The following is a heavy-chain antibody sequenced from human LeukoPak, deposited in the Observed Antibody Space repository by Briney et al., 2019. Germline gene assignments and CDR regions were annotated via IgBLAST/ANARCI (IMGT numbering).Heavy chain of an antibody. CDR1: GFTFSSDAM. D-gene: IGHD2-15*01. CDR3: ARDPRYCSGGSCYSENY. Sequence: GSLRLSCAASGFTFSSDAMSWVRQAPGKGLEWIGSIYHSGSTYYNPSLKSRVTISVDTSKNQFSLKLSSVTAADTAVYYCARDPRYCSGGSCYSENYWGQGTLVTVSS. V-gene: IGHV4-38-2*02. CDR2: IYHSGST. J-gene: IGHJ4*02.